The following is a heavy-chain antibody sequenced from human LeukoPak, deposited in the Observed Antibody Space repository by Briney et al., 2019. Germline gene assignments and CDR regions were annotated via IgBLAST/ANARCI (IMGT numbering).Heavy chain of an antibody. V-gene: IGHV4-59*12. CDR2: IYYSGST. CDR1: GFTFSSYA. D-gene: IGHD2-2*01. CDR3: ARRLTQYDCFDP. J-gene: IGHJ5*02. Sequence: GSLRLSCAASGFTFSSYAMSWVRQAPGKGLEWIGYIYYSGSTDSNPSLKSRVTISVDTSKNQFSLHLNSVTPEDTAVYYCARRLTQYDCFDPWGQGILVTVSS.